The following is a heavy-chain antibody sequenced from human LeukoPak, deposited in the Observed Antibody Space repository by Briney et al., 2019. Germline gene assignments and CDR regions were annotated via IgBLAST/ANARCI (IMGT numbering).Heavy chain of an antibody. CDR3: AREQLVRYYYYGMDV. V-gene: IGHV4-31*03. J-gene: IGHJ6*02. D-gene: IGHD6-6*01. CDR1: GGSISSGGYY. CDR2: IYYSGST. Sequence: PSQTLSLTCTVSGGSISSGGYYWSWIRQHSGKGLEWIGYIYYSGSTYYNPSLKSRVTISVDTSKNQFSLKLSSVTAADTAVYYCAREQLVRYYYYGMDVWGQGTTVTVSS.